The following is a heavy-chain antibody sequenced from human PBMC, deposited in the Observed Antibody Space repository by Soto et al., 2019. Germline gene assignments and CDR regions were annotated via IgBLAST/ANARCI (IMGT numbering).Heavy chain of an antibody. CDR1: GFSLSTSGVG. V-gene: IGHV2-5*02. J-gene: IGHJ5*02. Sequence: QITLKESGPTLVKPTQTLTLTCTFSGFSLSTSGVGVGWIRQPPGKALEWLALIYWDDDKRYSPSLKSRLTITQDTSKNQVVLTMTNMDPVDTATYSCAHSSRSGMNYDILTGYYKGWFDPWGQGTLVTVSS. CDR3: AHSSRSGMNYDILTGYYKGWFDP. D-gene: IGHD3-9*01. CDR2: IYWDDDK.